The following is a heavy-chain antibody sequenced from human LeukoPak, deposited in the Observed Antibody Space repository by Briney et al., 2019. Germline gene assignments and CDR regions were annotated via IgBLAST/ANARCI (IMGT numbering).Heavy chain of an antibody. CDR3: ARDGNNWSSLHY. D-gene: IGHD1-1*01. V-gene: IGHV1-2*06. J-gene: IGHJ4*02. CDR1: GHTFTGYS. Sequence: ASVKVSCKASGHTFTGYSIHWVRQAPGQGLEWMGRIHPNSGNTYYAQKFQGRVTITSDPSINTVYLEFSMLRSDDTAVYYCARDGNNWSSLHYWGQGTLIPVFS. CDR2: IHPNSGNT.